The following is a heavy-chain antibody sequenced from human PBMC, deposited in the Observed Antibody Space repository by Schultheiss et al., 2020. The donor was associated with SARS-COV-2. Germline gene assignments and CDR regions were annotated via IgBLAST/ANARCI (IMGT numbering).Heavy chain of an antibody. J-gene: IGHJ4*02. CDR3: ARRSITGTIDY. CDR1: GFDLSDYY. V-gene: IGHV3-48*01. CDR2: ISSSGDTV. D-gene: IGHD1-7*01. Sequence: GGSLRLSCAASGFDLSDYYINWVRQAPGRGLEWISYISSSGDTVYYADSVTGRFTVSRDNAKKSLFLQMNSLRVEDTAVYYCARRSITGTIDYWGQGTLVTVSS.